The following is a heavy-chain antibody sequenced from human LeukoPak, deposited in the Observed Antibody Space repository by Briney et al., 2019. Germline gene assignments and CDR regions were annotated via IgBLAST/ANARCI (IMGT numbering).Heavy chain of an antibody. V-gene: IGHV3-30-3*01. Sequence: GRSLRLSCAASGFTFSSYAMHWVRQAPGKGLEWVAVISYDGSNKYYADSVKGRFTISRDNSKNTLYLQMNSLRAEDTAVYYCARGDSSGYSKVFDCWGQGTLVTVSS. CDR1: GFTFSSYA. D-gene: IGHD3-22*01. CDR2: ISYDGSNK. CDR3: ARGDSSGYSKVFDC. J-gene: IGHJ4*02.